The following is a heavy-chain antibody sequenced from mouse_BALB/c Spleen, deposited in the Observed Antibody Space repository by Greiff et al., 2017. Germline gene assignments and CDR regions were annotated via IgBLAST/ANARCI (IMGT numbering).Heavy chain of an antibody. CDR3: TRETGTRAMDY. CDR1: GYTFTDYE. Sequence: QVHVKQSGAELVRPGASVTLSCKASGYTFTDYEMHWVKQTPVHGLEWIGAIDPETGGTAYNQKFKGKATLTADKSSSTAYMELRSLTSEDSAVYYCTRETGTRAMDYWGQGTSVTVSS. J-gene: IGHJ4*01. D-gene: IGHD4-1*01. CDR2: IDPETGGT. V-gene: IGHV1-15*01.